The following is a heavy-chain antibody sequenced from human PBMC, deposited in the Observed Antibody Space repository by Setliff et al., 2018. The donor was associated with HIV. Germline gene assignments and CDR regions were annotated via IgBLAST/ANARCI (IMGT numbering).Heavy chain of an antibody. J-gene: IGHJ4*02. CDR3: ARLRLAVTMSLDYFDL. CDR2: IYNPGST. CDR1: GGSITNFY. V-gene: IGHV4-4*09. Sequence: PSETLSLTCNVSGGSITNFYWSWIRQPPGKGLEWIGYIYNPGSTNFNPSLQSRVSMSVDVSTNQFSLRLTSVTAADTAVYYCARLRLAVTMSLDYFDLWGQGTLVTVSS. D-gene: IGHD3-16*01.